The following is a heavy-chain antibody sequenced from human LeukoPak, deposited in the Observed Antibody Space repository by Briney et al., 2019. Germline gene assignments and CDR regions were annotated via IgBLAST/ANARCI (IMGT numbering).Heavy chain of an antibody. CDR2: ISSSSSYI. CDR1: GFTFSSYS. D-gene: IGHD3-9*01. CDR3: ARDEESCDILTGPPGY. J-gene: IGHJ4*02. V-gene: IGHV3-21*01. Sequence: GGSLRLSCAASGFTFSSYSMNWVRQAPGKGLEWVSSISSSSSYIYYADSVKGRFTISRDNAKNSLYLQMNSLRAEDTAVYYCARDEESCDILTGPPGYWGQGTLVTVSS.